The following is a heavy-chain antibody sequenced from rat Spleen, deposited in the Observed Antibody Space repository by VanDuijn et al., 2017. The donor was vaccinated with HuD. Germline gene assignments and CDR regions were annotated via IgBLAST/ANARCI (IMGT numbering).Heavy chain of an antibody. CDR1: GFTFSSFP. CDR3: ASRGSNYRNWFAN. V-gene: IGHV5-27*01. CDR2: ISSGGGGI. J-gene: IGHJ3*01. Sequence: EVQLVESGGGLVQPGRSLKLSCAASGFTFSSFPMAWVRQAPKKGLEWVAYISSGGGGIYYPDSVQGRFTISRHNAKSSLYLQMDSLRSGDTATYYCASRGSNYRNWFANWGQGTLVTVSS. D-gene: IGHD1-10*01.